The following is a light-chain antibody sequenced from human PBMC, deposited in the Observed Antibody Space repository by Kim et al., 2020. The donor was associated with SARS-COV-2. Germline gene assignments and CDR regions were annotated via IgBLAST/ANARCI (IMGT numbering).Light chain of an antibody. CDR1: NIGSKS. Sequence: APGPTAPIHGGGNNIGSKSVHWYQKRPGQAPVLVIYFNTRRPPGIPERFSGSNSGNTATRPISRVEVGDEADYYCQLWDTGSDHRIFGGGTQLTVL. J-gene: IGLJ2*01. CDR3: QLWDTGSDHRI. CDR2: FNT. V-gene: IGLV3-21*04.